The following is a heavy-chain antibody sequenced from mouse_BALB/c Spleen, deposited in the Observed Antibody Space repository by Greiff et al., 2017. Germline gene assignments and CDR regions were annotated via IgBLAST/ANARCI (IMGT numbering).Heavy chain of an antibody. Sequence: DVMLVESGGDLVKPGGSLKLSCAASGFTFSSYGMSWVRQTPDKRLEWVATISSGGSYTYYPDSVKGRFTISRDNPKNTLFLQMTSLRSEDTAMYYCARPYGLYAMDYWGQGTSVTVSS. CDR2: ISSGGSYT. V-gene: IGHV5-6*02. D-gene: IGHD1-1*02. J-gene: IGHJ4*01. CDR1: GFTFSSYG. CDR3: ARPYGLYAMDY.